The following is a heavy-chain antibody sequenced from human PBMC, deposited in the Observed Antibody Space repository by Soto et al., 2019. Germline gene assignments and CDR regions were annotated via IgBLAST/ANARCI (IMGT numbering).Heavy chain of an antibody. CDR2: ISGSGGST. CDR1: GFTFSSYA. V-gene: IGHV3-23*01. Sequence: GGSLRLSCAASGFTFSSYAMSWGRQAPGKGLEWVSAISGSGGSTYYADSVKGRFTISRDNSKNTLYLQMNSLRAADTAVYYCAKIVPPQQLVTGCVDYFDYWGQGTLVTVSS. J-gene: IGHJ4*02. D-gene: IGHD6-6*01. CDR3: AKIVPPQQLVTGCVDYFDY.